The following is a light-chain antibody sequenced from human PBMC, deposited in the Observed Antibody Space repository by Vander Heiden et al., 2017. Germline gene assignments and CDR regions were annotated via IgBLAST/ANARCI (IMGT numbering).Light chain of an antibody. V-gene: IGLV1-47*01. CDR3: AVWDNSLNGRGV. Sequence: QSVLTQPPSASGTPGQSVTISCSGSNSNIRSNYVYWYHQLPGTAPKLLIYRNNQRPSGVPDRISGSKSGTSASLAISGLRSEDEGDYYCAVWDNSLNGRGVFGGGTRLTVL. CDR2: RNN. CDR1: NSNIRSNY. J-gene: IGLJ3*02.